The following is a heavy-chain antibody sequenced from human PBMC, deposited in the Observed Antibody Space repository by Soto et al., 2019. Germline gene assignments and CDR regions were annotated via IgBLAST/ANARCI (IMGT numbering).Heavy chain of an antibody. V-gene: IGHV3-30-3*01. CDR3: ARAFQDRGWELLGFDY. D-gene: IGHD1-26*01. CDR2: ISYDGSNK. Sequence: QVQLVESGGGVVQPGRSLRLSCAASGFTFSSYAMHWVRQAPGKGLEGVAVISYDGSNKYYADSVKGRFTISRDNSKNTLYLQMNSLRAEDTAVYYCARAFQDRGWELLGFDYWGQGTLVTVSS. CDR1: GFTFSSYA. J-gene: IGHJ4*02.